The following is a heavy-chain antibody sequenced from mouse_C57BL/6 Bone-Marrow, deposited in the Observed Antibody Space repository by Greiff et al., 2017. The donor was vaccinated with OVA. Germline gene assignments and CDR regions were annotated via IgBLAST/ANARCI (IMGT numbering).Heavy chain of an antibody. CDR1: GYTFTSYW. J-gene: IGHJ2*01. CDR2: IDPSDSYT. D-gene: IGHD1-1*01. V-gene: IGHV1-69*01. Sequence: VQLQQPGAELVMPGASVKLSCKASGYTFTSYWMHWVKQRPGQGLEWIGEIDPSDSYTNYTQKFKGKSTLTVDKSSSTAYMQLSSLTSEDAAVDYCARRGYGSEDYWGQGTTLTVSS. CDR3: ARRGYGSEDY.